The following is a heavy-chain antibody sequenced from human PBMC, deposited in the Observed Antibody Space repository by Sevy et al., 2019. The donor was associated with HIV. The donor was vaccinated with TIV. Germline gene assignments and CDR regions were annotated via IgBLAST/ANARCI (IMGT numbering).Heavy chain of an antibody. D-gene: IGHD3-10*01. Sequence: GGSLRLSCTASGFTFGDYDMSWFRQAPGKGLEWVGFIRSKAYGGTTEYAASVKGRFTISRDDSKSIAYLQMNSLKTEDTAVYYCTRATYYYGSDLDYWGQGTLVTVSS. CDR2: IRSKAYGGTT. J-gene: IGHJ4*02. V-gene: IGHV3-49*03. CDR3: TRATYYYGSDLDY. CDR1: GFTFGDYD.